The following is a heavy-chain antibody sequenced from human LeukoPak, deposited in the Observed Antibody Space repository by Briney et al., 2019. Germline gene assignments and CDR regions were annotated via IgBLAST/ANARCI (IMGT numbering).Heavy chain of an antibody. D-gene: IGHD4-23*01. CDR2: IDSSGGYM. CDR3: ARDSGAGGY. Sequence: PGGSLRLSCEASGFTFNAYSMNWARQAPGKGLEWVSSIDSSGGYMFYADSVKGRFIISRDNAKNSLYLQMNSLRAEDTAVYYCARDSGAGGYWGQGTLVTVSS. CDR1: GFTFNAYS. V-gene: IGHV3-21*01. J-gene: IGHJ4*02.